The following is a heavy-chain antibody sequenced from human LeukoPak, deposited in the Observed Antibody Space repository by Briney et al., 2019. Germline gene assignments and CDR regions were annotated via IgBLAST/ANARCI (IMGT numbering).Heavy chain of an antibody. J-gene: IGHJ5*02. CDR3: ARDQNYYDGSGFSTWFDP. Sequence: PSETLSLTCTVSGGSITSGCWSWIRQPPGKGLEWIGCIYYSGTTNHNPSLKSRVTISLDTSKSQFSLKLSSVTAADTAVYYCARDQNYYDGSGFSTWFDPWGQGTLVTVSS. CDR2: IYYSGTT. D-gene: IGHD3-22*01. V-gene: IGHV4-59*01. CDR1: GGSITSGC.